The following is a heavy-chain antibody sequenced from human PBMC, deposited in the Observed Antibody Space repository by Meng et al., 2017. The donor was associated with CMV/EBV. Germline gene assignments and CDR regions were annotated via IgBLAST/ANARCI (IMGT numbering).Heavy chain of an antibody. CDR2: INNDGGNT. V-gene: IGHV3-74*01. J-gene: IGHJ4*02. D-gene: IGHD4-17*01. CDR3: ARGLYGPDY. Sequence: GESLKISCAASGFTFSDYWMHWVRQAPGKGLVWVSRINNDGGNTVYADSVKGRFTFSRENAKNTLYLQMNSLRAEDTAVYYCARGLYGPDYWGQGTLVTVSS. CDR1: GFTFSDYW.